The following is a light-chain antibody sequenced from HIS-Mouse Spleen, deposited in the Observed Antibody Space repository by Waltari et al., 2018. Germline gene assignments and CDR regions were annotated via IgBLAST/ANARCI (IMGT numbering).Light chain of an antibody. Sequence: QSALTQPASVSGSPGQSITISCTGTSSDVGSYNLVSWYQQHPGKAPNLIIYEGSKRAAGVSDRCSGSKSGNTASLTISVLQAEDEADYYCCSYAGSSTCWVFGGGTKLTVL. CDR3: CSYAGSSTCWV. V-gene: IGLV2-23*01. CDR2: EGS. CDR1: SSDVGSYNL. J-gene: IGLJ3*02.